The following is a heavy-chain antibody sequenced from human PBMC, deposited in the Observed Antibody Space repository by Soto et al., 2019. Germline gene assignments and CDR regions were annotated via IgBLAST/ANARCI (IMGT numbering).Heavy chain of an antibody. Sequence: KPSETLSLTCTVSGGSIRSSGYYWNWIRQYPGKGLEWIGYLYYRGNTHYNASLKSRVTISVDTSRNQFSLKLSSVTAADTAVYYCARDVAAGGVYYYAMDVWGQGTTVTVS. J-gene: IGHJ6*02. D-gene: IGHD6-13*01. V-gene: IGHV4-31*03. CDR1: GGSIRSSGYY. CDR2: LYYRGNT. CDR3: ARDVAAGGVYYYAMDV.